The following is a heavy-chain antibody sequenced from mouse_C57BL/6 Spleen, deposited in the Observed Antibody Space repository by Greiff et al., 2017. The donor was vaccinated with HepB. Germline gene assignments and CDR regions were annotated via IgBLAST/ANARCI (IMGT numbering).Heavy chain of an antibody. V-gene: IGHV1-61*01. CDR2: IYPSDSET. CDR3: ARGGSTVVAPYYAMDY. Sequence: VQLQQPGAELVRPGSSVKLSCKASGYTFTSYWMEWVKQRPGQGLEWIGNIYPSDSETHYNQKFKDKATLTVDKSSSTAYMQLSSLTSEDSAVYYCARGGSTVVAPYYAMDYWGQGTSVTVSS. D-gene: IGHD1-1*01. J-gene: IGHJ4*01. CDR1: GYTFTSYW.